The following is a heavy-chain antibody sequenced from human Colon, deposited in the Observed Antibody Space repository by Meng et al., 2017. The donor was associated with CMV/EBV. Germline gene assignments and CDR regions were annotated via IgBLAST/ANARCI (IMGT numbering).Heavy chain of an antibody. CDR2: INSISGDT. J-gene: IGHJ5*02. V-gene: IGHV1-2*02. CDR1: GYTFTDYY. CDR3: GRDRHLDP. D-gene: IGHD3-3*02. Sequence: QVQMLQSGAEVTKTAASVKVSCKTSGYTFTDYYIHWVRQAPGQGLEWMGWINSISGDTNYAQKFQGRVTMTRDTSITTAYMELNSLKSDDMAVYYCGRDRHLDPWGQGTLVTVSS.